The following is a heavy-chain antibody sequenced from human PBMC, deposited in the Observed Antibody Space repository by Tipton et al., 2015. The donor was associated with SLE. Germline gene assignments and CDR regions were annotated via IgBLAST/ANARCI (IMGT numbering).Heavy chain of an antibody. Sequence: TLSLTCTVSGGSISSYYWSWIRQPAGKGLEWIGRIYTSGRTNYNPSLKSRVTISVDTSKNQFSLKLSSVTAADTAVYYCARGGDSSGYGDYWGQGTLVTVAS. CDR3: ARGGDSSGYGDY. CDR1: GGSISSYY. CDR2: IYTSGRT. D-gene: IGHD3-22*01. J-gene: IGHJ4*02. V-gene: IGHV4-4*07.